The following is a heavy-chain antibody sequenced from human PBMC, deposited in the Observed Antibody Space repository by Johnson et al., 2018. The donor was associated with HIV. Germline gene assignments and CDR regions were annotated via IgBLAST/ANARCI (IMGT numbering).Heavy chain of an antibody. Sequence: QVQLVESGGGLVKPGGSLRLSCVASGFTFSDYYMSWVRQAPGKGLEWVSYISSSGSTIYYADSVKGRFTISRDNAKNSLYLQMNSLRAEDTALYFCARGFVRISMRLVADAFDMWGQGTMVTVSS. CDR3: ARGFVRISMRLVADAFDM. CDR2: ISSSGSTI. D-gene: IGHD3-22*01. J-gene: IGHJ3*02. CDR1: GFTFSDYY. V-gene: IGHV3-11*01.